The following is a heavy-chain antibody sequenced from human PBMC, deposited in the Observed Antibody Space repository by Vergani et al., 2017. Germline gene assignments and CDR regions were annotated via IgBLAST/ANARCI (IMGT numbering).Heavy chain of an antibody. D-gene: IGHD4-23*01. CDR3: AADYGGTHSPLDL. J-gene: IGHJ3*01. CDR2: IKSKGAGEIT. CDR1: GFSFSEAW. Sequence: EAQLAESGGGLVKPGGSLRLSCAGSGFSFSEAWMTWVRQAPGKGLEWTGRIKSKGAGEITDYAAPLRGRVLISRDDSKNTFYLEVNSLKIDDTGVYYWAADYGGTHSPLDLWGRGTMVIVS. V-gene: IGHV3-15*05.